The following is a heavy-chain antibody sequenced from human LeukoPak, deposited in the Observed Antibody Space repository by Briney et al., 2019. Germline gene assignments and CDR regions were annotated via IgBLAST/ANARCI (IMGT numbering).Heavy chain of an antibody. Sequence: GASVKVSCKASGYTFTGYYMRWVRQAPGQGLEWMGRINPNSGGTNYAQKFQGRVTMTRDTSISTAYMELSRLRSDDTAVYYCARTVELNYDSSGYYANWFDPWGQGTLVTVSS. J-gene: IGHJ5*02. V-gene: IGHV1-2*06. D-gene: IGHD3-22*01. CDR2: INPNSGGT. CDR1: GYTFTGYY. CDR3: ARTVELNYDSSGYYANWFDP.